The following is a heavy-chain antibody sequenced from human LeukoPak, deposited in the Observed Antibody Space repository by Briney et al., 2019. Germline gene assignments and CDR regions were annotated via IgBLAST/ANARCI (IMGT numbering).Heavy chain of an antibody. CDR1: GFALSSYA. J-gene: IGHJ4*02. Sequence: PGGSLRLSCAASGFALSSYAMGWIRQPPGRGLEWIGEINHSGSTNYDPSRKSRVTISVDTSKNQFSLKLSAVTAADTAVYYCARGAGYSSGWFAIDYWGQGTLVTVSS. CDR2: INHSGST. V-gene: IGHV4-34*01. D-gene: IGHD6-19*01. CDR3: ARGAGYSSGWFAIDY.